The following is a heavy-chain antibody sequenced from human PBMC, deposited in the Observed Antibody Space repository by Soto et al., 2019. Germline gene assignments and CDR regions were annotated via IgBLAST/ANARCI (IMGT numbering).Heavy chain of an antibody. V-gene: IGHV3-30-3*01. Sequence: GGSLRLSCAASGFTFSNYSMHWVRQAPGKGLEWVAVISKDGDKKYYADSVKGRLTISRDNSKNTLYLQMNSLRPEDTAVHYCAREWSVANPGYWGQGTQVTVSS. CDR1: GFTFSNYS. D-gene: IGHD5-12*01. J-gene: IGHJ4*02. CDR2: ISKDGDKK. CDR3: AREWSVANPGY.